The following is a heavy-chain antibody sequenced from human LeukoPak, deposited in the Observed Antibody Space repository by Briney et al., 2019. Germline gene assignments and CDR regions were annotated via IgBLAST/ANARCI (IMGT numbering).Heavy chain of an antibody. J-gene: IGHJ4*02. Sequence: AATLSLTWTVSGGSISRYCWGWIRQPAGRGLEWIGCIYISGSSNYHPSLNSRVTISLDTSKNQFSLKLSSETAADTAVYYCAGGSEWELLFDYWGQGPLVTVSS. D-gene: IGHD1-26*01. CDR1: GGSISRYC. CDR2: IYISGSS. V-gene: IGHV4-4*09. CDR3: AGGSEWELLFDY.